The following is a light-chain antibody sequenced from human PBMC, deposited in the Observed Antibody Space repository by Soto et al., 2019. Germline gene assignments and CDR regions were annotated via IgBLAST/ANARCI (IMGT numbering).Light chain of an antibody. CDR3: QQYGSSGT. CDR2: GAS. J-gene: IGKJ1*01. Sequence: EIVLTQSPGTLSLSPGERATLSCSASQSVSNNYLAWYQQKPGQAPRLLIYGASNSATGIPDRFSGGGSGTDFTLTISRLEPEDFAVYYCQQYGSSGTFGQGTKVEIK. V-gene: IGKV3-20*01. CDR1: QSVSNNY.